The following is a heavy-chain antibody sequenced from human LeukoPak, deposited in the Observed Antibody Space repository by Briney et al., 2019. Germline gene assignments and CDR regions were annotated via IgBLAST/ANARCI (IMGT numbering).Heavy chain of an antibody. CDR1: GGTFSSYA. J-gene: IGHJ6*02. Sequence: SVKFSCKASGGTFSSYAISWVRQAPGQGLEWMGGIIPIFGTANYAQKFQGRVTITADESTSTAYMELSSRRSEDTAVYYCARSNYSPYYYYGMDVWGQGTTVTVSS. CDR2: IIPIFGTA. CDR3: ARSNYSPYYYYGMDV. V-gene: IGHV1-69*01. D-gene: IGHD3-10*01.